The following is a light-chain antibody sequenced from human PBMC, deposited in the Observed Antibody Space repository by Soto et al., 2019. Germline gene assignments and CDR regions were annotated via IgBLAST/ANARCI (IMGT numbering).Light chain of an antibody. J-gene: IGLJ1*01. CDR2: DDS. CDR1: NIGSKS. V-gene: IGLV3-21*02. CDR3: QVWDSSSDHLYV. Sequence: SYELTQPPSVSVAPGQTARITCGGKNIGSKSMHWYQQKPGQAPVLVVYDDSDRPSGIPERFSGSNSGNTATLTISRVEAGDEADYYCQVWDSSSDHLYVFGTGTKVTVL.